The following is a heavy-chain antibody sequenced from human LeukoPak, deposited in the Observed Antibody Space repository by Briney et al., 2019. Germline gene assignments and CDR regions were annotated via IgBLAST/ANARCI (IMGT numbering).Heavy chain of an antibody. D-gene: IGHD6-19*01. V-gene: IGHV3-30*04. Sequence: PGRSLRLSCAASGFTFSSYAMHWVRQAPGKGLEWVAVISYDGSNKYYADSVKGRFTISRDNSKNTLYLQMNSLRAEDTAVYYCARVSRQWLKANPLDYWGQGTLVTVSS. CDR3: ARVSRQWLKANPLDY. J-gene: IGHJ4*02. CDR1: GFTFSSYA. CDR2: ISYDGSNK.